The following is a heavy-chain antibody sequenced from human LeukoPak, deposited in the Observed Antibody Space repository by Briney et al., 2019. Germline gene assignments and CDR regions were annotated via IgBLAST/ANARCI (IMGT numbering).Heavy chain of an antibody. CDR3: AKDRGGYGSGSYYFDY. J-gene: IGHJ4*02. CDR2: IRYDGSNK. CDR1: GFTFSSYG. D-gene: IGHD3-10*01. Sequence: GGSLRLSCAASGFTFSSYGMHWVRQAPGKGLEWVAFIRYDGSNKYYADSVKGRFTISRDNSKNTLYLQMNSLRAEDTAVYYCAKDRGGYGSGSYYFDYWGQGTLVTVSS. V-gene: IGHV3-30*02.